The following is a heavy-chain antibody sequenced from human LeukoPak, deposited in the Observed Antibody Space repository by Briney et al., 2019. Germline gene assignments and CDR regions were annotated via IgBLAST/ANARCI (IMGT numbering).Heavy chain of an antibody. J-gene: IGHJ6*02. Sequence: SETLSLTCAVYGGSFSGYYWSWIRQPPGKGLEWIGYIYYSGSTNYNPSLKSRVTISVDTSKNQFSLKLSSVTAADTAVYYCARERPYDFWSGYYSDGMDVWGQGTTVTVSS. V-gene: IGHV4-59*01. D-gene: IGHD3-3*01. CDR2: IYYSGST. CDR1: GGSFSGYY. CDR3: ARERPYDFWSGYYSDGMDV.